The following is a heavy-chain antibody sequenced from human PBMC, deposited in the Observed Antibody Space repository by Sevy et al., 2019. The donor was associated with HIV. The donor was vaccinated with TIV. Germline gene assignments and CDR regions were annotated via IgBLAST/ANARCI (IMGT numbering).Heavy chain of an antibody. CDR3: AKDRVSGTYYTGDFDY. V-gene: IGHV3-23*01. CDR2: ISITGGST. Sequence: GGSLRLSCAASGFTFSTYTMNWVRQAPGKGLEWVSVISITGGSTYYADSVKGRFTISRDNSKNTLYLQMNTLRAEDTAVYYCAKDRVSGTYYTGDFDYWGQGTLVTVSS. J-gene: IGHJ4*02. CDR1: GFTFSTYT. D-gene: IGHD3-10*01.